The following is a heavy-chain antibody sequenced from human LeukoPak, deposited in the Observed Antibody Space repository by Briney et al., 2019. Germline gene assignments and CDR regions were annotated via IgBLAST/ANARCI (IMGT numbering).Heavy chain of an antibody. CDR3: ARHEGFSQKD. Sequence: SETLSLTCAVSGVPMGSNNWWSWVRQPPGKGLEWIGEIHESGSTNYNPSLKSRVTISVDKSKDQFSLKLSSVTAADTAVYYCARHEGFSQKDWGQGTQVTVS. J-gene: IGHJ4*02. CDR1: GVPMGSNNW. CDR2: IHESGST. V-gene: IGHV4-4*02.